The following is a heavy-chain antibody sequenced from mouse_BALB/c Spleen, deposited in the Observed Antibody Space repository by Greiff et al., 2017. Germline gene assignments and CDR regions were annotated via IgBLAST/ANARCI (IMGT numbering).Heavy chain of an antibody. CDR1: GFTFSSYT. Sequence: EVQLVESGGGLVKPGGSLKLSCAASGFTFSSYTMSWVRQTPEKRLEWVATISSGGSCTYYPDSVKGRFTISRDNAKNTLYLQMSSLKSDDTAMYYWSMIYYSNIPYCAFDYWGEGTPVTVSS. D-gene: IGHD2-5*01. CDR3: SMIYYSNIPYCAFDY. J-gene: IGHJ4*01. V-gene: IGHV5-6-4*01. CDR2: ISSGGSCT.